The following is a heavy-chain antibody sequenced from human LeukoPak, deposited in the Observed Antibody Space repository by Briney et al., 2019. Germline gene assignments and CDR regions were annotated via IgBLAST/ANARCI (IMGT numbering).Heavy chain of an antibody. D-gene: IGHD3-10*01. CDR1: GFTFSSYS. Sequence: GGSLRLSCAASGFTFSSYSMNWVRQAPGKGLEWVSSISSSSSYIYYADSVKGRFTISRDNAKNSLYLQMNSLRAEDTAVYFCAKRGVVIRGILVIGYHTEAYHYDYWGQGTVVTVSS. V-gene: IGHV3-21*04. CDR3: AKRGVVIRGILVIGYHTEAYHYDY. J-gene: IGHJ4*02. CDR2: ISSSSSYI.